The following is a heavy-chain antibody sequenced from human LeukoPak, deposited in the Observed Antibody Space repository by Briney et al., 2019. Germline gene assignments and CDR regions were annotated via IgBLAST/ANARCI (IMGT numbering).Heavy chain of an antibody. D-gene: IGHD2-15*01. CDR2: IDSSDSYV. CDR3: ARHVVVVTVSMAF. V-gene: IGHV5-10-1*01. J-gene: IGHJ4*02. Sequence: GVSLNISCKGSGYSFTTYWIRWVRQMRVQGLEWMGRIDSSDSYVNYSMSFQCHVTIPAHKTIRTTYLQWKSLKGSDTAMYYCARHVVVVTVSMAFWGQGTLVTVSS. CDR1: GYSFTTYW.